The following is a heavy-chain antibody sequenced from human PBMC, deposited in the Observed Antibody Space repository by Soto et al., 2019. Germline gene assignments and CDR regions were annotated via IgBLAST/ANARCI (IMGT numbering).Heavy chain of an antibody. V-gene: IGHV1-46*01. CDR3: ARAYSSSWYSSMDV. CDR1: GYTFTSYY. Sequence: QVQLVQSGAEVKKPGASVKVSCKASGYTFTSYYMHWVRQAPGQGLEWMGVINPSGGSTSYAKKFPGRVTMTRATSTSTVYMELSSLRSEDTAVYYCARAYSSSWYSSMDVWGQGTTVTVSS. D-gene: IGHD6-13*01. J-gene: IGHJ6*02. CDR2: INPSGGST.